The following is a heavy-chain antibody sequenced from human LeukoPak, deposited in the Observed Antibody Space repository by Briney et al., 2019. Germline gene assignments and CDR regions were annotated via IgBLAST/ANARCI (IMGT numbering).Heavy chain of an antibody. J-gene: IGHJ4*02. D-gene: IGHD1-14*01. CDR1: GYTFTGYY. CDR2: LNPKTGGT. CDR3: ARATAENDH. V-gene: IGHV1-2*02. Sequence: ASVKVSCKASGYTFTGYYLHWVRQAHGQGLEWMGWLNPKTGGTSYAQKFQGRVTMTRDTSISTVNMELSRLTSDDTAVYYCARATAENDHWGQGTLVTVSS.